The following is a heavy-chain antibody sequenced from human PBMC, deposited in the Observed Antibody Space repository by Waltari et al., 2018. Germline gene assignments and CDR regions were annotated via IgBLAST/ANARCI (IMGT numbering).Heavy chain of an antibody. J-gene: IGHJ4*02. CDR2: TYTSGST. Sequence: QVQLQESGPGLVKPSETLSLTCTVSGGSISSYYWSWIRQPAGKGLEWIGRTYTSGSTNYNPSLQGLVTMSVDTSKNQFSLKLSSVTAADTAVYYCARAAARRPSYFDYWGQGTLVTVSS. V-gene: IGHV4-4*07. CDR3: ARAAARRPSYFDY. CDR1: GGSISSYY. D-gene: IGHD6-6*01.